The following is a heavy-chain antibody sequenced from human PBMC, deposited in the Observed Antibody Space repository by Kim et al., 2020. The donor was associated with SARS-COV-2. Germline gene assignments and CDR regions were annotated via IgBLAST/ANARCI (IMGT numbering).Heavy chain of an antibody. CDR1: GGSFSGYY. D-gene: IGHD6-19*01. J-gene: IGHJ4*02. V-gene: IGHV4-34*01. Sequence: SETLSLTCAVYGGSFSGYYWSWIRQPPGKGLEWIGEINHSGSTNYNPSLKSRVTISVDTSKNQFSLKLSSVTAADTAVYYCSRAYISGHRGIDYWGQGTL. CDR2: INHSGST. CDR3: SRAYISGHRGIDY.